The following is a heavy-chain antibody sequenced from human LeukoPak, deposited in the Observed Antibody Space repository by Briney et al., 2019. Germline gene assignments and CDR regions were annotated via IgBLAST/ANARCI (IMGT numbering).Heavy chain of an antibody. CDR2: ISYDGNNK. D-gene: IGHD3-3*01. CDR1: GFTFSTYA. J-gene: IGHJ4*02. CDR3: ARLSLHLLEWSPTKGKEMHYFGL. Sequence: GGSLTLSCAASGFTFSTYAMHWVRQAPGQGLEWVAAISYDGNNKYYADSGKGRFTISRDNSKNTLYLQMNSLRAEDTAVYYCARLSLHLLEWSPTKGKEMHYFGLWGQGTLGTVSS. V-gene: IGHV3-30*04.